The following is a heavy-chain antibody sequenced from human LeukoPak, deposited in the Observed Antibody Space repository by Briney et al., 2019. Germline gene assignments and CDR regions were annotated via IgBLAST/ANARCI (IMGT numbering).Heavy chain of an antibody. CDR3: ARKGPSVAATEY. Sequence: SETLSLTCTVSGGSISSSSYYWGWIRQPPGKGLEWIGSIYYSGSTYYNPSLKSRVTISVDTSKNQFSLKLSSVTAADTAVYYCARKGPSVAATEYWGQGTLVTVSS. V-gene: IGHV4-39*07. J-gene: IGHJ4*02. CDR1: GGSISSSSYY. CDR2: IYYSGST. D-gene: IGHD6-19*01.